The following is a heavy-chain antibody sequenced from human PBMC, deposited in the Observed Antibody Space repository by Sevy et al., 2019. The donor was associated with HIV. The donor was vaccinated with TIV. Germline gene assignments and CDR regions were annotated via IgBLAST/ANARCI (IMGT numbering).Heavy chain of an antibody. V-gene: IGHV3-30-3*01. J-gene: IGHJ6*02. CDR1: GFTFSSYA. D-gene: IGHD6-19*01. CDR3: ARDGIPVAAPYYYYGMDV. Sequence: GGSLRLSCAASGFTFSSYAMHWVRQAPGKGLEWVAVISYDGSNKYYADSVKGRFTISRDNSKNTLYLQMNSLRAEDTAVYYCARDGIPVAAPYYYYGMDVWGQGTTVTVSS. CDR2: ISYDGSNK.